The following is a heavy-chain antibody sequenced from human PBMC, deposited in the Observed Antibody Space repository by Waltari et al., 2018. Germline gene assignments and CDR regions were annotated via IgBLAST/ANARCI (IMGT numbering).Heavy chain of an antibody. CDR1: GYSISSGYF. J-gene: IGHJ2*01. D-gene: IGHD4-17*01. CDR3: ARMDGDPLTWYFDL. V-gene: IGHV4-38-2*01. CDR2: FYHSGDT. Sequence: QVQLQQWGAGLLKPSETLSLTCAVSGYSISSGYFWGWIRQPPGKGLEWMGSFYHSGDTYHNPSLKSRVTISIEPSKNRFSLQLNSVTAADTAVYYCARMDGDPLTWYFDLWGRGTLVTVSS.